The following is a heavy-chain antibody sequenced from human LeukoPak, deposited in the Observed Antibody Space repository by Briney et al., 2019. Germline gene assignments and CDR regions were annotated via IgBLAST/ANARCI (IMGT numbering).Heavy chain of an antibody. CDR1: GFTFSSYA. Sequence: GGSLRLSCVASGFTFSSYAMSWVRQAPGKGLEWVSAISGSGGSTYYADSVKGRFTISRDNSKNTLYLQMNSLRAEDTAVYYCAKERGRGGYFPLDYWGQGTLVTVSS. J-gene: IGHJ4*02. CDR3: AKERGRGGYFPLDY. CDR2: ISGSGGST. V-gene: IGHV3-23*01. D-gene: IGHD1-26*01.